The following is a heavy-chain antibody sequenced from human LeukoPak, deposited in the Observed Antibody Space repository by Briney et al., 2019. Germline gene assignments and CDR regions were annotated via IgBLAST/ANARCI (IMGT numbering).Heavy chain of an antibody. CDR3: ARDPGYESWSPFWGGMDV. J-gene: IGHJ6*04. CDR1: GFTFSSSW. CDR2: ITRDGSST. D-gene: IGHD3-16*01. Sequence: GGSLRLSCAASGFTFSSSWMHWVRQAPGKGLVWVLRITRDGSSTTYADSVKGRFTTSRDNAKNTLYLQRDSLRDDDTAVYYCARDPGYESWSPFWGGMDVWGNGTTVIVSS. V-gene: IGHV3-74*01.